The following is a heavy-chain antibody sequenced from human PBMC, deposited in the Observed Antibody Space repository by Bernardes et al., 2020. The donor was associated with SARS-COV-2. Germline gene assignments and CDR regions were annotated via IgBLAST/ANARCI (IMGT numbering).Heavy chain of an antibody. CDR3: ARRQTNCTGGRCYSGGMDV. CDR2: IYPGDSDT. D-gene: IGHD2-15*01. Sequence: GASLKISYKASGYIFINNWIAWVRQMPGKGLEWMGTIYPGDSDTRYSPSFQGQVTVSADKSINTAYLQWSSLKASDTAMYYWARRQTNCTGGRCYSGGMDVWGQGTTVTVSS. J-gene: IGHJ6*02. V-gene: IGHV5-51*01. CDR1: GYIFINNW.